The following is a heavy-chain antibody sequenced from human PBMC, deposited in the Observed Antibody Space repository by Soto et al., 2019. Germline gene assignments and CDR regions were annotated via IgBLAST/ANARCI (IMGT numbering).Heavy chain of an antibody. CDR2: IWYDGSNK. CDR1: GFTFSSYG. D-gene: IGHD6-19*01. Sequence: PGGSLRLSCAASGFTFSSYGMHWVRQAPGKGLEWVAVIWYDGSNKYYADSVKGRFTISRDNSKNTLYLQMNSLRAEDTAVYYCARERQWLTRGIAFDIWGQGTMVTVSS. J-gene: IGHJ3*02. CDR3: ARERQWLTRGIAFDI. V-gene: IGHV3-33*01.